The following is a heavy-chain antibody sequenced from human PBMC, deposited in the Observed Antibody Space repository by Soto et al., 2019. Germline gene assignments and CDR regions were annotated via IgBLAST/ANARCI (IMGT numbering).Heavy chain of an antibody. D-gene: IGHD3-10*01. J-gene: IGHJ6*02. CDR2: MNVNTGYT. CDR3: VRYRDYYYGMDV. V-gene: IGHV1-8*01. Sequence: GAPVKVSCKACGDTFTRYDSQWVQQATGQGLEWMGWMNVNTGYTDSAQRFRGRVTLTKTTSITTAYMELSSLTSEDTAVYYCVRYRDYYYGMDVWGQGTTVTVSS. CDR1: GDTFTRYD.